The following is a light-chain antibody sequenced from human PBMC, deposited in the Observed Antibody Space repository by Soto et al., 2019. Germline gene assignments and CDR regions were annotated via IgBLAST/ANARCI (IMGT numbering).Light chain of an antibody. CDR3: QQYGRTSWT. V-gene: IGKV3-20*01. J-gene: IGKJ1*01. Sequence: EIVLTQSQGTLSLSPGEGATLACRASQSVSTNFFAWYKQKPGQAPRLLIYGASTRATGIPDRFSGSGSGTDFTLTISRLEPEDFAVYYCQQYGRTSWTFGQGTKVEIK. CDR1: QSVSTNF. CDR2: GAS.